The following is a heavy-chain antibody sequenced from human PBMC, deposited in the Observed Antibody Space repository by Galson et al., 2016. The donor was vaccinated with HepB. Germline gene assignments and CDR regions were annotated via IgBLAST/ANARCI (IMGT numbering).Heavy chain of an antibody. J-gene: IGHJ6*02. Sequence: SLRLSCAVSGYTLSSYGIHWVRQAPGGGLAWVALIWYDGTNKYYADSVKGRFTVSRDLSKMTVYLQMNSLRAEDTAVYYCARDGRIRCTSTTCQGYNYGMDVWGQGTSVTVSS. CDR3: ARDGRIRCTSTTCQGYNYGMDV. D-gene: IGHD2-2*01. V-gene: IGHV3-33*01. CDR1: GYTLSSYG. CDR2: IWYDGTNK.